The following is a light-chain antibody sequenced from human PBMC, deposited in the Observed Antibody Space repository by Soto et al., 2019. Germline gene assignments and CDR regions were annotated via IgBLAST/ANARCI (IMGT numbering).Light chain of an antibody. CDR2: GAS. J-gene: IGKJ4*01. CDR1: QSVNNDY. CDR3: QQYGTSPLT. Sequence: ETVLTQSPGTLSLSPGERATLSCRATQSVNNDYLAWNQQRPGLAPGPLIFGASGRATGIPDRFSGSGSGTDFTLTISRLEPEDFAIYYCQQYGTSPLTFGGGTKVEIK. V-gene: IGKV3-20*01.